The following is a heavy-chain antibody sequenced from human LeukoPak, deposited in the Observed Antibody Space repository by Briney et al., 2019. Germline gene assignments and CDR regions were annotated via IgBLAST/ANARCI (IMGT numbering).Heavy chain of an antibody. D-gene: IGHD6-6*01. V-gene: IGHV6-1*01. CDR1: GDSVSSNSAA. Sequence: SQTPSLTCAISGDSVSSNSAAWNWIRQSPSRGLEWLGRTYYRSKWYNDYAVSVKSRITINPDTSKNQFSLQLNSVTPEDTAVYYCARAVYSSSLTYYYGMDVWGQGTTVTVSS. CDR3: ARAVYSSSLTYYYGMDV. CDR2: TYYRSKWYN. J-gene: IGHJ6*02.